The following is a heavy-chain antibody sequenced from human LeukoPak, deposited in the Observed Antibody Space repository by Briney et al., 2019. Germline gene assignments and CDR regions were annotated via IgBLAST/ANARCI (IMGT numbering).Heavy chain of an antibody. CDR2: IYSDGST. CDR1: GFTVSDNY. D-gene: IGHD4-17*01. CDR3: AKTGSTVTTLNWFDP. Sequence: GGSLRLSCVVSGFTVSDNYVSWVRQSPGKGLEWVSVIYSDGSTFHADSVKGRFILSRDISKNTIHLQMNSLRGEDTAVYYCAKTGSTVTTLNWFDPWGQGTLVTVSS. V-gene: IGHV3-53*01. J-gene: IGHJ5*02.